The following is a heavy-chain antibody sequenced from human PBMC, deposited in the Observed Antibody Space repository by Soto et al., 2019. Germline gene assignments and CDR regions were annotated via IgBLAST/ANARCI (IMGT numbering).Heavy chain of an antibody. Sequence: ASVKVSCKASGYTFTSYYMHWVRQAPGQGLEWMGIINPSSDSTSYAQKFQGRVTMTRDTSASTVYMELSSLRSGDTAVYYCARGRGFWSGYRYYYYGMDVWGQGTTVTVSS. V-gene: IGHV1-46*01. D-gene: IGHD3-3*01. CDR2: INPSSDST. CDR3: ARGRGFWSGYRYYYYGMDV. CDR1: GYTFTSYY. J-gene: IGHJ6*02.